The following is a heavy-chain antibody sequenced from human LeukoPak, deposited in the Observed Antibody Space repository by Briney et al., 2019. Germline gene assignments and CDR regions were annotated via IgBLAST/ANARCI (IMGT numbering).Heavy chain of an antibody. CDR2: INPNSGGT. J-gene: IGHJ3*02. D-gene: IGHD3-22*01. CDR3: ARGAATMIVVVSLDAFGI. CDR1: GYTFTGYY. Sequence: ASVKVSCKASGYTFTGYYMHWVRQAPGQGLEWMGWINPNSGGTNYAQKFQGRVTMTRDTSISTAYMELSRLRSDDTAVYYCARGAATMIVVVSLDAFGIWGQGTMVTVSS. V-gene: IGHV1-2*02.